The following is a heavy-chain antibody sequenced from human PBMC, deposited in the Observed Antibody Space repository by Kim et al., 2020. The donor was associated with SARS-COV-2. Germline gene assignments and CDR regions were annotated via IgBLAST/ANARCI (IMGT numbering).Heavy chain of an antibody. Sequence: NDNPSLKSRVTISVDKSKNQFSLKLSSVTAADTAVYYCARHDSSGYSFDYWGQGTLVTVSS. CDR3: ARHDSSGYSFDY. V-gene: IGHV4-4*02. J-gene: IGHJ4*02. D-gene: IGHD3-22*01.